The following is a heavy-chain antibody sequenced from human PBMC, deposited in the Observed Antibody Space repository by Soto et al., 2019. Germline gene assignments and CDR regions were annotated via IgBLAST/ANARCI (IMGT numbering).Heavy chain of an antibody. Sequence: CKGSGYSFTSYWIGWVRQMPGRGLEWMGIIYAGDSETRYSPSFQGQVTISVDTSKNQFSLKLSSVTAADTAVYYCARHVISPGVGWYYFDYWGQGTLVTVSS. D-gene: IGHD2-15*01. V-gene: IGHV5-51*01. CDR3: ARHVISPGVGWYYFDY. J-gene: IGHJ4*02. CDR2: IYAGDSET. CDR1: GYSFTSYW.